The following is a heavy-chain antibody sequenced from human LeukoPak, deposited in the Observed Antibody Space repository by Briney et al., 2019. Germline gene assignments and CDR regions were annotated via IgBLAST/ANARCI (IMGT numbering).Heavy chain of an antibody. CDR2: IYTSGNT. D-gene: IGHD2-8*01. Sequence: KPSETLSLTCTVSGGSISSYYWSWIRQPAGKGLEWIGRIYTSGNTNYNPSLKSRVTMSVDTSKNQFSLKLSSVTAADTAVYYCAREPYCTNGVCSAYWGQGTLVTVSP. CDR3: AREPYCTNGVCSAY. CDR1: GGSISSYY. J-gene: IGHJ4*02. V-gene: IGHV4-4*07.